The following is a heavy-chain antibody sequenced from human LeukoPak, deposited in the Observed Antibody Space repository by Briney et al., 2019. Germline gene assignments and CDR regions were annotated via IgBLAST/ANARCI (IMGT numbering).Heavy chain of an antibody. V-gene: IGHV4-39*01. CDR3: ARQSPAVFNYYDSSDHDY. Sequence: SETLSLTCTVSGGSISSGGYYWRWIRQHPGKGLEWIEYIYYSGSTYYNPSLKSRVTISVDTSKNQFSLKLSSVTAADTAVYYCARQSPAVFNYYDSSDHDYWGQGTLVTVSS. D-gene: IGHD3-22*01. J-gene: IGHJ4*02. CDR1: GGSISSGGYY. CDR2: IYYSGST.